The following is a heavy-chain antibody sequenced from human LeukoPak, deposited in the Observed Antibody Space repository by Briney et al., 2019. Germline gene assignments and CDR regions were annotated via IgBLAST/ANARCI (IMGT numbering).Heavy chain of an antibody. V-gene: IGHV3-11*01. CDR3: ARGVDDIAVAGHFDY. CDR2: ISSSGSTI. D-gene: IGHD6-19*01. CDR1: GFTFTNHW. J-gene: IGHJ4*02. Sequence: GGSLRLSCVTSGFTFTNHWMSWVRQAPGKGLEWVSYISSSGSTIYYADSVKGRFTISRDNAKNSLYLQMNSLRAEDTAVYYCARGVDDIAVAGHFDYWGQGTLVTVSS.